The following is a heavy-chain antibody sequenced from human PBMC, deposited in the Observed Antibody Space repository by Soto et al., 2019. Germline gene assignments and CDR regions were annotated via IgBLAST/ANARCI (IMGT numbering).Heavy chain of an antibody. CDR3: ARVGPYYYYGMDV. J-gene: IGHJ6*02. V-gene: IGHV3-33*01. Sequence: QVQLVESGGGVVQPGRSLRLSCAASGFTFSSYGMHWVRQAPGKGLEWVAVIWYDGSNKYYADSVKGRFTISRDNSKNTLYRQMNSLRAEDTAVYYCARVGPYYYYGMDVWGQGTTVTVSS. CDR2: IWYDGSNK. CDR1: GFTFSSYG.